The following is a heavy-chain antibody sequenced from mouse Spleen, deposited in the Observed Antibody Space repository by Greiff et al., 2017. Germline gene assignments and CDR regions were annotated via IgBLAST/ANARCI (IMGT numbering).Heavy chain of an antibody. Sequence: EVKLVESGGDLVKPGGSLKLSCAASGFTFSSYGMSWVRQTPDKRLEWVATISSGGSYTYYPDSVKGRFTISRDNAKNTLYLQMSSLKSEDTAMYYCARPGFIYAMDYWGQGTSVTVSS. CDR1: GFTFSSYG. J-gene: IGHJ4*01. V-gene: IGHV5-6*01. D-gene: IGHD1-2*01. CDR2: ISSGGSYT. CDR3: ARPGFIYAMDY.